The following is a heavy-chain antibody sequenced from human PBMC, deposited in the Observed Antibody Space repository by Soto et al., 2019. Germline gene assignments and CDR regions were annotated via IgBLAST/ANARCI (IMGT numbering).Heavy chain of an antibody. Sequence: GASGKVSGKAAGYTCTSFDINWVRQATGQGFEWMGWMNPNSGNTGYAQKFQGRVTMTRDTSITTAYMELSSLRSEDTAVYYCARSHRNWGFDYCGLGTLVTFSA. D-gene: IGHD7-27*01. CDR2: MNPNSGNT. V-gene: IGHV1-8*01. J-gene: IGHJ4*02. CDR3: ARSHRNWGFDY. CDR1: GYTCTSFD.